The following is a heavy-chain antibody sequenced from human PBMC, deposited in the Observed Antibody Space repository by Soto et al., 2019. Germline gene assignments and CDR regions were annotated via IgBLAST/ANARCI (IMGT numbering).Heavy chain of an antibody. CDR3: ARNVPYSSGWYVRDYYYYGMDV. CDR1: GGSISSYY. J-gene: IGHJ6*02. Sequence: QVQLQESGPGLVKPSETLSLTCTVSGGSISSYYWSWIRQPPGKGLEWIGYIYYSGSTNYNPSLKRPLPTSVDTSKNQFSLKLSSVTAADTAVYYCARNVPYSSGWYVRDYYYYGMDVWGQGTTVTVSS. D-gene: IGHD6-19*01. CDR2: IYYSGST. V-gene: IGHV4-59*01.